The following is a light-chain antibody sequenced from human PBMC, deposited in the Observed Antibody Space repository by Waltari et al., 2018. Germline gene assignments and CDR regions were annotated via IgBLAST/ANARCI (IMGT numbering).Light chain of an antibody. J-gene: IGKJ2*01. CDR1: QSVLYNSNNKNY. CDR2: GAS. Sequence: DIVMTQSPDSLAVSLGERATINCKSSQSVLYNSNNKNYLAWFQQKPGQPPKLLIYGASTRESGVPDRFSGGGSGTEFTLTISSLQAEDVAVYYCQQYYTTPYTFGQGTKLEIK. CDR3: QQYYTTPYT. V-gene: IGKV4-1*01.